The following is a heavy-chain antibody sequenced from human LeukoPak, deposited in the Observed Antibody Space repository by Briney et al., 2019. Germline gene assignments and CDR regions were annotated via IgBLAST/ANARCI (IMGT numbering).Heavy chain of an antibody. V-gene: IGHV1-18*01. CDR3: ARLMDFWSGYQNWFDP. Sequence: GASVKVSCKASGYTFTRYGISWVRQAPGQGLEWMGWISAYNGNTNYAQKLQGRVTMTTDTSTSTAYMELRSLRSDDTAVYYCARLMDFWSGYQNWFDPWGQGTLVTVSS. J-gene: IGHJ5*02. CDR1: GYTFTRYG. D-gene: IGHD3-3*01. CDR2: ISAYNGNT.